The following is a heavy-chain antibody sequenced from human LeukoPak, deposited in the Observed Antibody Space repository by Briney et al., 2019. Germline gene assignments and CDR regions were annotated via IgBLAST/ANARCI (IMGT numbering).Heavy chain of an antibody. CDR2: INHSGST. Sequence: SETLSLTCAVYGGSFSGYYWSWIRQPPGKGLEWIGEINHSGSTNYNPSLKSRVTISVDTSKNQVSLKLSSVTAADTAVYYCARGLAIIAAATLGDYWGQGTLVTVSS. V-gene: IGHV4-34*01. CDR1: GGSFSGYY. D-gene: IGHD6-13*01. J-gene: IGHJ4*02. CDR3: ARGLAIIAAATLGDY.